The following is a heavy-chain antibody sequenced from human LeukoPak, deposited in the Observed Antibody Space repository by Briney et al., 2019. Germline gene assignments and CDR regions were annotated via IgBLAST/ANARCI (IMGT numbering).Heavy chain of an antibody. CDR3: ATAGYYYGMDV. J-gene: IGHJ6*02. CDR2: FDPEDGET. Sequence: ASVKVSCKFSVYTLTELSMHWVRQAPGKGLEWMGGFDPEDGETIYAQKFQGRVTMTEDTSTDTAYMELSSLRSEDTAVYYCATAGYYYGMDVWGQGTTVTVSS. CDR1: VYTLTELS. V-gene: IGHV1-24*01.